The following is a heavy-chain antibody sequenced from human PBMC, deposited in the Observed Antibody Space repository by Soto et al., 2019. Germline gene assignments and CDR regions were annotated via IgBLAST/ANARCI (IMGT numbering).Heavy chain of an antibody. D-gene: IGHD5-18*01. CDR1: GGTISSYY. V-gene: IGHV4-59*01. Sequence: SETLSLTCTVAGGTISSYYWSWIRQPPGKGLEWIGYIYYSGSTNYNPSLKSRVTISVDTSKNQFSLKLSSVTAADTAVYYCAREGYGSYDSVTFDYWGQGTLVTVSS. CDR2: IYYSGST. J-gene: IGHJ4*02. CDR3: AREGYGSYDSVTFDY.